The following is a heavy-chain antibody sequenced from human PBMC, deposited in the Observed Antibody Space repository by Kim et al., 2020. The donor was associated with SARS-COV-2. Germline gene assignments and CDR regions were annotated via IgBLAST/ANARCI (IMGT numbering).Heavy chain of an antibody. CDR3: TTVSMR. Sequence: GGSLRLSCAVSGIPFSDAWFNWVRQSPGKGLEWVGRFKSKTDGGTADLAAPVKGRFAISRDDSKNTLYLLMNNVETDDSAVYYCTTVSMRWGQGTLVTVSS. J-gene: IGHJ1*01. V-gene: IGHV3-15*01. CDR1: GIPFSDAW. CDR2: FKSKTDGGTA. D-gene: IGHD2-2*01.